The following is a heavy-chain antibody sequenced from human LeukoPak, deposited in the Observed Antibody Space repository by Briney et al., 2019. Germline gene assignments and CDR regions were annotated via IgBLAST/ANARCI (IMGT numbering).Heavy chain of an antibody. CDR2: IIPIFGTA. CDR3: ARDDGREYQLLLGPAHDKKYYYYGMDV. CDR1: GYTFTSYY. Sequence: ASVKVSCKASGYTFTSYYMHWVRQAPGQGLEWMGGIIPIFGTANYAQKFQGRVTITADESTSTAYMELSSLRSEDTAVYYCARDDGREYQLLLGPAHDKKYYYYGMDVWGQGTTVTVSS. J-gene: IGHJ6*02. D-gene: IGHD2-2*01. V-gene: IGHV1-69*13.